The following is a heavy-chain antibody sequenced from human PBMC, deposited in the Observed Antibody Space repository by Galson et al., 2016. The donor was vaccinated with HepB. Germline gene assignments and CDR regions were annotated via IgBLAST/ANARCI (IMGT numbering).Heavy chain of an antibody. CDR1: GFTFSDYY. CDR2: ISSDANTT. CDR3: TRDLATVADTWFDP. V-gene: IGHV3-74*01. D-gene: IGHD6-19*01. Sequence: SLRLSCAASGFTFSDYYMHWVCQGSGRGLMWVSRISSDANTTTYADSVKGRFTISRDNAKNTLYLQMNSLRAEDTAMYFCTRDLATVADTWFDPWGQGTLVTVSS. J-gene: IGHJ5*02.